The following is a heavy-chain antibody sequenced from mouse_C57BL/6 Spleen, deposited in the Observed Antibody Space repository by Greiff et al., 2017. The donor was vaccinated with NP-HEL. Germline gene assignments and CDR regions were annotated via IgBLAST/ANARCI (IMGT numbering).Heavy chain of an antibody. CDR2: IWSGGST. CDR3: ASPGNDYAMDY. V-gene: IGHV2-2*01. CDR1: GFSLTSYG. J-gene: IGHJ4*01. Sequence: QVQLQQSGPGLVQPSQSLSITCTVSGFSLTSYGVHWVRPSPGKGLEWLGVIWSGGSTDYNAAFISRLSISKDNSKSQVFFKMNSLQADDTAIYYCASPGNDYAMDYWGQGTSVTVSS. D-gene: IGHD2-1*01.